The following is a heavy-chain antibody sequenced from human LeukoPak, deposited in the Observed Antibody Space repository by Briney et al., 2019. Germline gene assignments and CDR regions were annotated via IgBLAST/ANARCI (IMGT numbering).Heavy chain of an antibody. Sequence: GASVKVSCKASGYTFTGYYMYWVRQAPGQGLEWMGWINPNSGGTNYAQKFQGRVTMTRDTSISTAYMELSRLRSDDTAVYYCARDLADYDYVWGSYRPYNWFDPWGQGTLVTVSS. CDR1: GYTFTGYY. CDR2: INPNSGGT. J-gene: IGHJ5*02. D-gene: IGHD3-16*02. V-gene: IGHV1-2*02. CDR3: ARDLADYDYVWGSYRPYNWFDP.